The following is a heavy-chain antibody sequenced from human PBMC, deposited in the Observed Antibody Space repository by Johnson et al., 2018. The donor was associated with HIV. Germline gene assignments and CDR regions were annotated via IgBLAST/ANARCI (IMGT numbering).Heavy chain of an antibody. V-gene: IGHV3-30-3*01. CDR2: ISYDGSNK. CDR3: ARVRGYSYGAHAFDI. Sequence: QMQLVESGGGVVQPGRFLRLSCAASGFTFSSYAMHWVRQAPGKGLEWVAVISYDGSNKYYADSVKGRFTISRDNSKNTRYLQMNSLRAEDTAVYYCARVRGYSYGAHAFDIWGQGTIVTVSS. CDR1: GFTFSSYA. D-gene: IGHD5-18*01. J-gene: IGHJ3*02.